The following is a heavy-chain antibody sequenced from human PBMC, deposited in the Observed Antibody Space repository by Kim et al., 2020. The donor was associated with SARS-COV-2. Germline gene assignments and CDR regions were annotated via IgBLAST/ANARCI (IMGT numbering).Heavy chain of an antibody. Sequence: GGSLRLSCAASGFTFSSYSMNWVRQAPGKGLEWVSYISSSSSTIYYADSVKGRFTISRDNAKNSLYLQMNSLRDEDTAVYYCASLPGPLLWFGEPPGEYYYGMDVWGQGTTVTVSS. J-gene: IGHJ6*02. CDR3: ASLPGPLLWFGEPPGEYYYGMDV. CDR2: ISSSSSTI. CDR1: GFTFSSYS. D-gene: IGHD3-10*01. V-gene: IGHV3-48*02.